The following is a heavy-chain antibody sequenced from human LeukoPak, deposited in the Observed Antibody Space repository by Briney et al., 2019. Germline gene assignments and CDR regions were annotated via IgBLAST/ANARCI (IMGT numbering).Heavy chain of an antibody. CDR3: ARASTPGYDSSGYFDY. J-gene: IGHJ4*02. Sequence: ASVKVSCKASGYTFTSYYMHWVRQATGQGLEWMGIINPHGGSTSYAQKFQGRVTMTRDTSTSTVYMELSSLRSEATAVYYCARASTPGYDSSGYFDYWGQGTLVPVSS. D-gene: IGHD3-22*01. V-gene: IGHV1-46*01. CDR1: GYTFTSYY. CDR2: INPHGGST.